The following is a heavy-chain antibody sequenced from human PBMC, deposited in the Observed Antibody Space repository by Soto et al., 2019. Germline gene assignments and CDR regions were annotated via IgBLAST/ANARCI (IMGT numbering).Heavy chain of an antibody. V-gene: IGHV3-15*01. CDR1: GFTFSSAW. Sequence: GGSLRLSCVASGFTFSSAWMSWVRQAPGKGLEWVGRIKSRTDGGTTDFAAPVKGRFTISRDDSENRLYLQMNSLKTEDTAVYYCTTVYPGSYSISHYWGQGTLVTVPS. CDR3: TTVYPGSYSISHY. D-gene: IGHD1-26*01. CDR2: IKSRTDGGTT. J-gene: IGHJ4*02.